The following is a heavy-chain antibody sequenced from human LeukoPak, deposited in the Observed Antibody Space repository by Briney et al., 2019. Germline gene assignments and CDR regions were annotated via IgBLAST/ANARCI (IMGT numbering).Heavy chain of an antibody. CDR2: IYYSGST. D-gene: IGHD6-13*01. J-gene: IGHJ6*02. Sequence: SETLSLTCTVSGASISSYYWNWIRQPPGKGLEWIGYIYYSGSTNYNPSLKSRVTISVDTSKNQFSLKLSSVTAADTAVYYCARMLMSSSSSWVPYYYYGMDVWGQGTTVTVSS. CDR1: GASISSYY. CDR3: ARMLMSSSSSWVPYYYYGMDV. V-gene: IGHV4-59*01.